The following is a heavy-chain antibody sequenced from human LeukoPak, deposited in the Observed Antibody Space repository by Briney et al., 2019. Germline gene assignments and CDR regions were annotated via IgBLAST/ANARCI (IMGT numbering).Heavy chain of an antibody. CDR1: GFTFDDYA. Sequence: GGSLRLSCAASGFTFDDYAMHCVRQAPGKGLEWVSGISWNSGSIGYADSVKGRFTISRDNAKNSLYLQMNSLRAEDTALYYCAKDSGGPYVWGSYEFDYWGRGTLVTVSS. J-gene: IGHJ4*02. V-gene: IGHV3-9*01. D-gene: IGHD3-16*01. CDR2: ISWNSGSI. CDR3: AKDSGGPYVWGSYEFDY.